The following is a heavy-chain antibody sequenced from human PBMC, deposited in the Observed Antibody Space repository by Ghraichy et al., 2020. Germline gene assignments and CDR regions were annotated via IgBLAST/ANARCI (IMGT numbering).Heavy chain of an antibody. Sequence: SETLSLTCAVYGGSFSGYYWSWIRQPPGKGLEWIGEINHSGSTNYNPSLKSRVTISVDTSKNQFSLKLSSVTAADTAVYYCARLGEMVRGVIYYFDYWGQGTLVTVSS. D-gene: IGHD3-10*01. CDR2: INHSGST. V-gene: IGHV4-34*01. CDR1: GGSFSGYY. J-gene: IGHJ4*02. CDR3: ARLGEMVRGVIYYFDY.